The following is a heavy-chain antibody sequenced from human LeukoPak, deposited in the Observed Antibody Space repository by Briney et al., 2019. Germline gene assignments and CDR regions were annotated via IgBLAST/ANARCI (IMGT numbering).Heavy chain of an antibody. CDR2: IYSGGST. CDR3: ARDSYYDSSGPPPI. Sequence: GGSLRLSCAASGFTVSSNYMSWVRQAPGKGLEWVSVIYSGGSTYYADSVKGRFTVSRDNSKNTLYLQMNSLRAEDTAVYYCARDSYYDSSGPPPIWGQGTMVTVSS. D-gene: IGHD3-22*01. V-gene: IGHV3-66*01. CDR1: GFTVSSNY. J-gene: IGHJ3*02.